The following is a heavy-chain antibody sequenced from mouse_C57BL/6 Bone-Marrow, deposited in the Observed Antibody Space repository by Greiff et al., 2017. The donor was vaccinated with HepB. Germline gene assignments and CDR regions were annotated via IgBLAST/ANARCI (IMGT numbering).Heavy chain of an antibody. CDR3: ARGWYALDY. CDR1: GYSFTGYF. D-gene: IGHD1-1*02. CDR2: INPYNGDT. Sequence: VQLQQSGPELVKPGDSVKISCKASGYSFTGYFMNWVMQSHGKSLEWIGRINPYNGDTFYNQKLKGKATLTVDKSSSTAHMELRSLTSEDSAFYYCARGWYALDYWGQGTTLTVSS. V-gene: IGHV1-20*01. J-gene: IGHJ2*01.